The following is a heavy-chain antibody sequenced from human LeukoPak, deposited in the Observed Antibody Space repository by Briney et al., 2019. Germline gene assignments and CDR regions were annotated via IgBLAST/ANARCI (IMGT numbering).Heavy chain of an antibody. CDR2: ISGSGGST. D-gene: IGHD6-19*01. Sequence: PGGSLRLSCAASGFTFSSYAMSWVRQAPGKGLEWVSAISGSGGSTYYADSVKGRFTISRDNSKNTLYLQMNSLRAEDTAVYYCAKDNAAGYSSGWHNYWGQGTLVSVSS. CDR1: GFTFSSYA. V-gene: IGHV3-23*01. J-gene: IGHJ4*02. CDR3: AKDNAAGYSSGWHNY.